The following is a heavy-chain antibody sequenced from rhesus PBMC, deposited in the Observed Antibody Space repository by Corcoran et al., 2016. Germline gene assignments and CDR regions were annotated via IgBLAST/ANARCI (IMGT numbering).Heavy chain of an antibody. J-gene: IGHJ4*01. CDR2: IYGSNTST. D-gene: IGHD6-43*01. CDR3: ARDHWGSSYDY. V-gene: IGHV4S10*01. CDR1: GGSISDTFR. Sequence: QVQLQESGPGVVKPSETMSLTRAVSGGSISDTFRWSLIRHTPGRGLEWIGYIYGSNTSTNSNPPRKSRVTISTDTSTNQFSLKLSTVTAADTAVYYCARDHWGSSYDYWGQGVLVTVSS.